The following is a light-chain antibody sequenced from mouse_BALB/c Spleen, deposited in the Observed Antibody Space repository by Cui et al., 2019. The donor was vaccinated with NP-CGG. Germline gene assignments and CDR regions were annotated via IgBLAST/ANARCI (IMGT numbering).Light chain of an antibody. CDR2: GTK. Sequence: QAVVTQESALPTSPGETVKLTCRSSTGAVTTSNYANWVQEKPDHLFTGLIGGTKNRVSGVPARFSGSLIGDKAALTITGAQTEDEAIYFCALWYSNHWVFGGGTKLTVL. V-gene: IGLV1*01. CDR3: ALWYSNHWV. J-gene: IGLJ1*01. CDR1: TGAVTTSNY.